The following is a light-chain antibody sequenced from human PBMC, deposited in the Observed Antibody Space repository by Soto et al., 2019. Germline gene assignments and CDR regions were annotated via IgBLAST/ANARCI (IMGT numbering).Light chain of an antibody. CDR1: QSVSNNY. Sequence: EIVLTQSPGTLSLSPGERATLSCRASQSVSNNYLAWYQRKPGQAPRLLIYGASSRATGIPHRFSGSGSGTDFTLTISRLEPEDFAVYYCQQYDNSPWTFGQGNKV. J-gene: IGKJ1*01. V-gene: IGKV3-20*01. CDR3: QQYDNSPWT. CDR2: GAS.